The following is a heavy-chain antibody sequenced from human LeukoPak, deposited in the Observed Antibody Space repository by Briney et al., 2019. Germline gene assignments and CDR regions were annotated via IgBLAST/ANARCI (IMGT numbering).Heavy chain of an antibody. J-gene: IGHJ4*02. Sequence: PSETLSLTCTVSGGSISSGDYYWSWIRQPPGKGLEWIGYIYYSGSTYYNPSLKSRVTISVDTSKNQFSLKLSSVTAADTAVYYCARALGAAAEEYYFDYWGQGTLVTVSS. CDR2: IYYSGST. CDR3: ARALGAAAEEYYFDY. D-gene: IGHD6-13*01. CDR1: GGSISSGDYY. V-gene: IGHV4-30-4*01.